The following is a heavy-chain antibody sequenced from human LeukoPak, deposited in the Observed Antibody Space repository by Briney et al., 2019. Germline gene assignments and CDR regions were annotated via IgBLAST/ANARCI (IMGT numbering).Heavy chain of an antibody. CDR1: GYSISSGYY. Sequence: PSETLSLTCAVSGYSISSGYYWGWIRQPPGKGLEWIGSIYHSGSTYYNPSLKSRVTISVDTSKNQFSLKLSSVTAADTAVYYCARRPVWSGYPHFDYWGQGTLVTVSS. CDR2: IYHSGST. V-gene: IGHV4-38-2*01. J-gene: IGHJ4*02. D-gene: IGHD3-3*01. CDR3: ARRPVWSGYPHFDY.